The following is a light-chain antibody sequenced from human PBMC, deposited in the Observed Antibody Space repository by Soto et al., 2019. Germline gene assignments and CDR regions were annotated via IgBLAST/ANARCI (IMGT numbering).Light chain of an antibody. CDR2: YVS. V-gene: IGLV2-14*01. Sequence: QSVLTQPASVSGSPGQSITISCTGTSSDVGGYNYVSWYQQHPGKAPKLMIYYVSNRPSGVSNRFSGSKSCNTASLTISGLQAEDEADYYCRSYTSSSTLVFGGGTKLTVL. CDR1: SSDVGGYNY. CDR3: RSYTSSSTLV. J-gene: IGLJ2*01.